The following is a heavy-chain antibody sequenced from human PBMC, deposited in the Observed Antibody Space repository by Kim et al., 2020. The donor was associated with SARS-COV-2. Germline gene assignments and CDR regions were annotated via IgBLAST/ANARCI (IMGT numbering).Heavy chain of an antibody. CDR3: ARHGPPNFDFDI. CDR1: GGSISSYY. J-gene: IGHJ3*02. Sequence: SETLSLTCTVSGGSISSYYWSWIRQPPGKGLEWIGYIYYSGSTNYNPSLKSRVTISVDTSKNQFSLKLSSVTAADTAVYYCARHGPPNFDFDIWGQGTMVTVSS. CDR2: IYYSGST. V-gene: IGHV4-59*08.